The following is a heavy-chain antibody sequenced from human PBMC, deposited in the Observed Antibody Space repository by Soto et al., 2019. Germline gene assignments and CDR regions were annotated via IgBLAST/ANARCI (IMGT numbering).Heavy chain of an antibody. CDR1: GYTFTAYP. J-gene: IGHJ4*02. CDR2: INVANGDT. V-gene: IGHV1-3*01. D-gene: IGHD3-10*01. CDR3: ARKDYYGAGVYYFDH. Sequence: ASVKVSCKASGYTFTAYPMHWVRQAPGQRLEWMGWINVANGDTGYSQKFQGRVTFTRDTSASTVYMELSSLTSEDTAVYYCARKDYYGAGVYYFDHWGQGTLVTVSS.